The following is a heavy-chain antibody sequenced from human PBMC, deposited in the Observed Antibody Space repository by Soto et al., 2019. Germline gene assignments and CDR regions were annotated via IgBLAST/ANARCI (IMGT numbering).Heavy chain of an antibody. V-gene: IGHV1-18*01. Sequence: VKVSCKASGYTFTSXXXXXXRQAPGQGLEWMGWISAYNGNTNYAQKLQGRVTMTTDTSKNTAYMEQRSPRSDDTTVYYCARGDYXYSSGSFDYWGRGTXVTVSS. CDR3: ARGDYXYSSGSFDY. CDR2: ISAYNGNT. CDR1: GYTFTSXX. J-gene: IGHJ4*02. D-gene: IGHD3-22*01.